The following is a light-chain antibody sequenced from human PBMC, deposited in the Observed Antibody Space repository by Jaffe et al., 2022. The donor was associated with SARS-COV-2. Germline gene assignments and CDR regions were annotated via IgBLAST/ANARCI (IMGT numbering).Light chain of an antibody. CDR1: DIGTKS. Sequence: SYVLTQSPSVSVAPGKTATITCGGNDIGTKSVHWYQQRPGQAPVLVIYYDTDRSSGIPERFTGSKSGDTATLTISRVEAGDEAEYYCQVWDSNSVMFGGGTLLTVL. V-gene: IGLV3-21*01. CDR2: YDT. CDR3: QVWDSNSVM. J-gene: IGLJ3*02.